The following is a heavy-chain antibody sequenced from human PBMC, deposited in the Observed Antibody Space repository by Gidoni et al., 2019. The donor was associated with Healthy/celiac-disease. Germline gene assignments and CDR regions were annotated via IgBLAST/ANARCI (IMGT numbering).Heavy chain of an antibody. V-gene: IGHV3-30*18. J-gene: IGHJ4*02. CDR2: ISYDGSNK. D-gene: IGHD5-12*01. CDR1: GFTFSSYG. CDR3: AKELDRVNYYFDY. Sequence: QVQLVESGGGVVQPGRSLRLSCAASGFTFSSYGMHWVRQAPGKGLEWVAVISYDGSNKYYADSVKGRVTISRDNSKNTLSLQMNSLRAEDTAVYYCAKELDRVNYYFDYWGQGTLVTVSS.